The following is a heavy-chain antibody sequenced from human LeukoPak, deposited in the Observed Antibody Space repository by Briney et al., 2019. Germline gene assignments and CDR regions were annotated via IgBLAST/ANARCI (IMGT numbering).Heavy chain of an antibody. D-gene: IGHD2-15*01. CDR1: GYTFTTYA. J-gene: IGHJ5*02. CDR3: ARAAYCSGGTCYNWFDP. CDR2: INTNTGNP. Sequence: GASVKVSCKASGYTFTTYAINWVRQAPGQGLEWMGWINTNTGNPMYAQAFTTRFVFSLDTSVSTAYLQISSLKAEDTAVYFCARAAYCSGGTCYNWFDPWGQGTLVTVSS. V-gene: IGHV7-4-1*02.